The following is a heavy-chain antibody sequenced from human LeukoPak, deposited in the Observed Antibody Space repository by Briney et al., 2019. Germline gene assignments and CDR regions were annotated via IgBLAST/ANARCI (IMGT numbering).Heavy chain of an antibody. CDR1: GYTFSGYY. Sequence: ASVKVSCKASGYTFSGYYMHWVRQAPGQGLEWMGWINPNSGGTGYAQKFQGRVTMTRDTSISTAYMELSRLRSDDTAVCYCASGDRVTMLRGGNIGYFDYWGQGTLVTVSS. V-gene: IGHV1-2*02. CDR3: ASGDRVTMLRGGNIGYFDY. CDR2: INPNSGGT. J-gene: IGHJ4*02. D-gene: IGHD3-10*01.